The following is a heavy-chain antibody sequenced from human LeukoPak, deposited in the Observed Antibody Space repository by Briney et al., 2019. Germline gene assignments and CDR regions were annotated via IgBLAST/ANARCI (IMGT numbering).Heavy chain of an antibody. J-gene: IGHJ6*03. Sequence: PSETLSLTCTVSGGSISSYYWSWIRQPPGKGLEWIGYIYYSGSTNYNPSLKSRVTISVDTSKSQFSLKLSSVTAADTAVYYCARGRLWIAAAGTYYYMDVWGKGTTVTVSS. CDR2: IYYSGST. CDR3: ARGRLWIAAAGTYYYMDV. CDR1: GGSISSYY. D-gene: IGHD6-13*01. V-gene: IGHV4-59*01.